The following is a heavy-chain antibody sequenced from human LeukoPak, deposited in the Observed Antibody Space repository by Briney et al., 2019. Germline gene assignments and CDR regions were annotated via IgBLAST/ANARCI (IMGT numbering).Heavy chain of an antibody. CDR3: VKVGTTMVRA. Sequence: GGSLRLSCAASGFTFSNAWMSWVRQAPGKGLEYVSAISSNGGSTYYADSVKGRFTISRDNSKNTLYLQMSSLRAEDTAVYYCVKVGTTMVRAWGQGTLVTVSS. CDR2: ISSNGGST. J-gene: IGHJ5*02. V-gene: IGHV3-64D*06. CDR1: GFTFSNAW. D-gene: IGHD3-10*01.